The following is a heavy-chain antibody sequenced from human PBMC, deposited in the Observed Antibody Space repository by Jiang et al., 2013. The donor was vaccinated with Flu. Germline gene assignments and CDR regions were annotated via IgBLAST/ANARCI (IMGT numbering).Heavy chain of an antibody. CDR3: AKDPTYYDFWSGYDTYYYYYMDV. CDR1: GFTFSSYG. Sequence: ESGGGVVQPGGSLRLSCAASGFTFSSYGMHWVRQAPGKGLEWVAFIRYDGSNKYYADSVKGRFTISRDNSKNTLYLQMNSLRAEDTAVYYCAKDPTYYDFWSGYDTYYYYYMDVWGKGTTVTVSS. CDR2: IRYDGSNK. D-gene: IGHD3-3*01. V-gene: IGHV3-30*02. J-gene: IGHJ6*03.